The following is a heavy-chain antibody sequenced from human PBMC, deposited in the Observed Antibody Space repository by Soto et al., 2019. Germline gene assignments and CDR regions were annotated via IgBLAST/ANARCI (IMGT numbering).Heavy chain of an antibody. D-gene: IGHD1-1*01. V-gene: IGHV3-74*01. J-gene: IGHJ4*02. CDR3: GRVDWNAGAD. CDR1: GLSFSDYW. CDR2: IRSGGDT. Sequence: EVRLSESGGGLVQPGGSLRLSCVASGLSFSDYWIHWVRQAPGKGLIWVSGIRSGGDTEYADSVKGRFTISRDNAKNTVYLPMNNLRADDTAVYYCGRVDWNAGADWGQGTLVTVSS.